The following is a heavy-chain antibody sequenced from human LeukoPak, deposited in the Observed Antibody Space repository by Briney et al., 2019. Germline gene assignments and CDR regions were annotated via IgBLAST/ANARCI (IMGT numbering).Heavy chain of an antibody. CDR3: ARDGFSLRAGYSYENYFDY. CDR2: ISAYNGNT. CDR1: GYTFTSYG. Sequence: ASVKVSCKASGYTFTSYGISWVRQAPGQGLEWMGWISAYNGNTNYAQKLQGRVTMTTDTSTSTAYMELRSLRSDDTAVYYCARDGFSLRAGYSYENYFDYWGQGTLVTVSS. V-gene: IGHV1-18*01. D-gene: IGHD5-18*01. J-gene: IGHJ4*02.